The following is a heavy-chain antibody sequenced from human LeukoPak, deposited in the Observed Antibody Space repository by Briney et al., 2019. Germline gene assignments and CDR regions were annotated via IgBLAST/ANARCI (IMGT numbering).Heavy chain of an antibody. CDR2: VNPNSGGT. Sequence: ASVKVSCKASGYTFAGYYIHWVRQAPGQGLEWMGWVNPNSGGTNYAQKFQGRVTMTRDASISTAYMEPSGLRSDDTAVYYCARQPGDYNYWGQGTLVTVSS. J-gene: IGHJ4*02. CDR1: GYTFAGYY. CDR3: ARQPGDYNY. V-gene: IGHV1-2*02. D-gene: IGHD3-10*01.